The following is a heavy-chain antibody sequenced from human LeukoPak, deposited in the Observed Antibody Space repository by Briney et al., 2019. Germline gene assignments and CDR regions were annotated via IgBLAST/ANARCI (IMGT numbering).Heavy chain of an antibody. CDR3: ARGAGYCSSTNCHLWFDY. D-gene: IGHD2-2*01. Sequence: GGSLRLSCAASGFTFSSYAMTWVRQAPGKGLEWVSAISGSGSTTYYADSVKGRFTISRDNAKNSLYLQMNSLRAEDTAVYYCARGAGYCSSTNCHLWFDYWGQGALVTVSS. J-gene: IGHJ4*02. CDR1: GFTFSSYA. CDR2: ISGSGSTT. V-gene: IGHV3-23*01.